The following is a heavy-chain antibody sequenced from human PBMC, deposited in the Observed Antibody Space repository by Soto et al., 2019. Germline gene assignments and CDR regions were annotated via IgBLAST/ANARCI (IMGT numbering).Heavy chain of an antibody. Sequence: EVQLLESGGGLVQPGGSLRLSCAASGFTFRNYAMSWARQALGKGLEWVSAISGSGGTTHYADSVKGRFTISRDNSKNTLYLQMNSLRAEDTAVYYCAKDRSSTSCYAFDYWGQGSLVTVSS. D-gene: IGHD2-2*01. J-gene: IGHJ4*02. CDR2: ISGSGGTT. CDR1: GFTFRNYA. CDR3: AKDRSSTSCYAFDY. V-gene: IGHV3-23*01.